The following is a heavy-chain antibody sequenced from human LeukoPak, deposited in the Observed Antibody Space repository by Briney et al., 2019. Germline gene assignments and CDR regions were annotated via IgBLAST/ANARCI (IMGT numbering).Heavy chain of an antibody. Sequence: PSQTLSLTCTVSGGSISSGGYYWSWIRPHPGKGLEWIGYIYYSGSTYYNPSLNSRVTISVDTSKNQFSLKLSSVTAADTAVYYCARALYSSSWFLDYWGQGTLVTVSS. D-gene: IGHD6-13*01. CDR2: IYYSGST. CDR3: ARALYSSSWFLDY. CDR1: GGSISSGGYY. V-gene: IGHV4-31*03. J-gene: IGHJ4*02.